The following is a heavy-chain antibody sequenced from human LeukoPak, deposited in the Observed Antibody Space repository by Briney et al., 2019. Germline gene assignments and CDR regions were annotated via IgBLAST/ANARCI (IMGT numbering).Heavy chain of an antibody. J-gene: IGHJ4*02. CDR2: INQDGSEK. CDR1: GFTFSSYW. D-gene: IGHD2-15*01. CDR3: ARSLGRYCSGGPCYYFDY. V-gene: IGHV3-7*01. Sequence: GGSLRLSCAASGFTFSSYWMTWVRQASGKGLEWVANINQDGSEKYYVDSVKGRLTISRDNAKNSLYLQMNSLGAEDTAVYYCARSLGRYCSGGPCYYFDYWGQGTLVTVSS.